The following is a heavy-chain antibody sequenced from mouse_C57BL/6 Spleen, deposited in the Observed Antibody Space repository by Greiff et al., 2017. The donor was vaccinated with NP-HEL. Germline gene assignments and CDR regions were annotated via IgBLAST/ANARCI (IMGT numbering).Heavy chain of an antibody. CDR3: TRRGYGPYFDY. D-gene: IGHD1-1*02. CDR1: GFTFSSYA. Sequence: EVHLVESGEGLVKPGGSLKLSCAASGFTFSSYAMSWVRQTPEKRLEWVAYISSGGDYIYYADTVKGRFTISRDNARNTLYLQMSSLKSEDTAMYYCTRRGYGPYFDYWGQGTTLTVSS. J-gene: IGHJ2*01. V-gene: IGHV5S21*01. CDR2: ISSGGDYI.